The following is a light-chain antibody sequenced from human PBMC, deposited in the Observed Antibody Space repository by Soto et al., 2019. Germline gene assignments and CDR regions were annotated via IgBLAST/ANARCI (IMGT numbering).Light chain of an antibody. CDR1: SSDVGGYNF. Sequence: QSALTQPPSASGSPGQSVTISCTGTSSDVGGYNFVTWYQHHPGKGPKLMIYEVSQRPSWVPDRFSGSKSGNTASLIVSGLQGQDEADYYCSSYAGSNILFGRRTKRTV. CDR2: EVS. V-gene: IGLV2-8*01. J-gene: IGLJ2*01. CDR3: SSYAGSNIL.